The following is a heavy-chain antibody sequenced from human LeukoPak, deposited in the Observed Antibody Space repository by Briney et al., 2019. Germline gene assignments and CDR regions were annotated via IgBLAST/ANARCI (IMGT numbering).Heavy chain of an antibody. CDR1: GFTFTNYW. V-gene: IGHV3-74*01. CDR3: ARVGNDSGGYSLFDY. Sequence: PGGSLTLSCAASGFTFTNYWMHWVRQAPGKGLVCVSRINSYGSSTSYADSAKGRFTISRDNAKNTLYLQMNSLRAEDTAAYYCARVGNDSGGYSLFDYWGQGTLVTVSS. D-gene: IGHD3-22*01. CDR2: INSYGSST. J-gene: IGHJ4*02.